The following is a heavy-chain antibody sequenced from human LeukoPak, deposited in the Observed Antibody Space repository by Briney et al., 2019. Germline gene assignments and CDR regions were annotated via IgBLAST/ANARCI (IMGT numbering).Heavy chain of an antibody. CDR3: ARGHRGPKSKPYYYYMDV. J-gene: IGHJ6*03. CDR1: GYTFTSYD. D-gene: IGHD3-10*01. V-gene: IGHV1-8*03. Sequence: GASVKVSCKASGYTFTSYDINWVRQATGQGLEWMGWMNPNSGNTGYAQKFQGRVTIIRNTSISTAYMELSSLRSEDTAVYYCARGHRGPKSKPYYYYMDVWGKGTTVTVSS. CDR2: MNPNSGNT.